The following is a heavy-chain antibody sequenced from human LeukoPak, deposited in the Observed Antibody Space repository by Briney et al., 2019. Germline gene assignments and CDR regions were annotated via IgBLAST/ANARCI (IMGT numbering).Heavy chain of an antibody. CDR2: IYYSGST. J-gene: IGHJ6*02. V-gene: IGHV4-59*01. CDR3: VRVHPHYYYGMDV. Sequence: SETLSLTCTVSGGSISSYYWSWIRQPPGKGLEWIGYIYYSGSTNYNPSLKSRVTISVDTSKNQFSLKLSSVTAADTAVYYCVRVHPHYYYGMDVWGQGTTVTVSS. CDR1: GGSISSYY.